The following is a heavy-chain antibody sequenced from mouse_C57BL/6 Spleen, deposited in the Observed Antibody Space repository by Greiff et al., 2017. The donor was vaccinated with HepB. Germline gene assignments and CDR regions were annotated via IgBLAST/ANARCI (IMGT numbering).Heavy chain of an antibody. D-gene: IGHD3-2*02. CDR3: TQIQLRSPFAY. V-gene: IGHV1-15*01. CDR2: IDPETGGT. Sequence: VQLQQSGAELVRPGASVTLSCKASGYKFTDYEMHWVKQTPVHGLEWIGAIDPETGGTAYNQKFKGKAILTADKSSSTAYMELRSLTSEDSAVYYCTQIQLRSPFAYWGQGTLVTVSA. CDR1: GYKFTDYE. J-gene: IGHJ3*01.